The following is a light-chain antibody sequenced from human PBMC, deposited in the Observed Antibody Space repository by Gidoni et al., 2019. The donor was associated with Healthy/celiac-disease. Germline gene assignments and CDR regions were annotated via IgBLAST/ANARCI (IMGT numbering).Light chain of an antibody. Sequence: SSELTQDPAVTVALGQTVRITCHGDSLRSYHASWYQQKPGQAPVIVIYGKNNRPSGIPDRFSGSSSGNTASLTITGAQAEDEADYYCNSRDSSGNHVVFGGGTKLTVL. CDR3: NSRDSSGNHVV. CDR1: SLRSYH. CDR2: GKN. J-gene: IGLJ2*01. V-gene: IGLV3-19*01.